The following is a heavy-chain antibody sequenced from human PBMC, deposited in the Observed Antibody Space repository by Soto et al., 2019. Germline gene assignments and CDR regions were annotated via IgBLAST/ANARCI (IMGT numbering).Heavy chain of an antibody. Sequence: GASVKVSCKASGYTFTSYGISWVRQAPGQGLEWMGWISAYNGNTNYAQKLQGRVTMTTDTSTSTAYMELRSLRSDDTAVYYCARSDFYYYGSGSYDSSAYDHWGQGTLVTVSS. CDR2: ISAYNGNT. CDR1: GYTFTSYG. D-gene: IGHD3-10*01. J-gene: IGHJ4*02. V-gene: IGHV1-18*01. CDR3: ARSDFYYYGSGSYDSSAYDH.